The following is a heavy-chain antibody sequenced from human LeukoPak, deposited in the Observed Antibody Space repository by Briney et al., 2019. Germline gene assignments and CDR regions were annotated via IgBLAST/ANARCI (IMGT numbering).Heavy chain of an antibody. D-gene: IGHD2-2*01. CDR1: GDSVSSNSVT. Sequence: SQTLSLTCAISGDSVSSNSVTWNWIRQSPSRGLEWLGRTYYRSTWYNDCAVSVRGRITVNPDTSKDQFSLHLNSVTPEDTAVYYCARRLTQYDCFDPWGQGILVTVSS. V-gene: IGHV6-1*01. J-gene: IGHJ5*02. CDR2: TYYRSTWYN. CDR3: ARRLTQYDCFDP.